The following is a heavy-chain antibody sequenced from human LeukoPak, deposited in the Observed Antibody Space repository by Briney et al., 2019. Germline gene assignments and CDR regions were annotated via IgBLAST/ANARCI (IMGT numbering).Heavy chain of an antibody. CDR1: GGSFSGYY. CDR3: ARTVRPDIVVVPAAKHYYYYGMDV. Sequence: SETLSLTCAVYGGSFSGYYWSWIRQPPGKGLEWIGEINHSGSTNYNPSLKSRVTISVDTSKNQFSLKLSSATAADTAVYYCARTVRPDIVVVPAAKHYYYYGMDVWGQGTTVTVSS. V-gene: IGHV4-34*01. J-gene: IGHJ6*02. D-gene: IGHD2-2*01. CDR2: INHSGST.